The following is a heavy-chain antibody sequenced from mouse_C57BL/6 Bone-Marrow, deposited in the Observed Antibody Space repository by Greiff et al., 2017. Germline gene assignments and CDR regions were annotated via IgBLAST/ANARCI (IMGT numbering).Heavy chain of an antibody. V-gene: IGHV1-64*01. CDR3: ARSYDYDDYTMDY. Sequence: VKLQQPGAELVKPGASVKLSCKASGYTFPNYWMHWVKQRPGQGLEWIGMMHPNGGSPDYNEKFKREATLSVDKSSRTAYMELSSLTSEDSAVYYCARSYDYDDYTMDYWGQGTSVTVSS. CDR2: MHPNGGSP. D-gene: IGHD2-4*01. CDR1: GYTFPNYW. J-gene: IGHJ4*01.